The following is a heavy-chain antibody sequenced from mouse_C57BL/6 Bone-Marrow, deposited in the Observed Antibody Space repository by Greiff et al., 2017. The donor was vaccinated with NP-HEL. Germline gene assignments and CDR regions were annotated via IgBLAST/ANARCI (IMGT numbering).Heavy chain of an antibody. V-gene: IGHV3-6*01. Sequence: DVKLQESGPGLVKPSQSLSLTCSVPGYSITSGYYWNWIRQFPGNKLEWMGYISYDGSNNYNPSLKNRISITRDTSKNQFFLKLNSVTTEDTATYYCARDSYYGSPYAMDYWGQGTSVTVSS. CDR1: GYSITSGYY. J-gene: IGHJ4*01. D-gene: IGHD1-1*01. CDR2: ISYDGSN. CDR3: ARDSYYGSPYAMDY.